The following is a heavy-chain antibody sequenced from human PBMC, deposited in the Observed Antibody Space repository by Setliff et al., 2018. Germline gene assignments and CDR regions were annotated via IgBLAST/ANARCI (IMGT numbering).Heavy chain of an antibody. CDR3: ARESNGDYVPYYYYYYMDV. V-gene: IGHV1-18*01. CDR2: ISAYNGNT. J-gene: IGHJ6*03. Sequence: VASVKVSCKASGYTFTSYGISWVRQAPGQGLEWMGWISAYNGNTNYAQKLQGRVTMTTDTSTSTAYMELRSLRSDDTAVYYCARESNGDYVPYYYYYYMDVWGKGTTVTVSS. CDR1: GYTFTSYG. D-gene: IGHD4-17*01.